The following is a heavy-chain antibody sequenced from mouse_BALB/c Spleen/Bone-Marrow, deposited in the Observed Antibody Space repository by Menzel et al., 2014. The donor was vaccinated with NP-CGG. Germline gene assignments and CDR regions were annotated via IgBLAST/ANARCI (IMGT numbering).Heavy chain of an antibody. CDR2: INPYHDGS. CDR1: GYTFTSYV. D-gene: IGHD1-1*01. V-gene: IGHV1-14*01. J-gene: IGHJ1*01. CDR3: ARTTVVDIYWYFDV. Sequence: VQLQQSGPELVKPGASVKMSCKASGYTFTSYVLHWVKQKPGQGLEWIGYINPYHDGSKYNEKFKGKATLTSDKSSSTAYMELSSRTSEDSAVYYCARTTVVDIYWYFDVWGAGTTVTVSS.